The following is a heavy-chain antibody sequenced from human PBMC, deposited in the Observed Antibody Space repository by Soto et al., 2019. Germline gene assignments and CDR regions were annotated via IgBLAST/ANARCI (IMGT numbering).Heavy chain of an antibody. J-gene: IGHJ4*02. D-gene: IGHD3-16*01. V-gene: IGHV4-30-4*01. CDR2: IYYSGST. CDR1: GGSISSGDYY. Sequence: TLSRTCNVSGGSISSGDYYWRLIRKPPGKGLEWIGYIYYSGSTYYNPSLKSRVTISVDTSKNQFSLKLSSVTAADTAVYYCARVGGYDYADFDYWGQGTLVTVSS. CDR3: ARVGGYDYADFDY.